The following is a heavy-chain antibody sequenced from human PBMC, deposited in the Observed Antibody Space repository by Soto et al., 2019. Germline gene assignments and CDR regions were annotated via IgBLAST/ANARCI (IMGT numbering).Heavy chain of an antibody. CDR3: ARGGAESIYAMDV. CDR2: INPTGGAT. CDR1: GYTFTSYY. D-gene: IGHD3-10*01. Sequence: QVHLVQSGAEVKKPGASVKVSCKASGYTFTSYYMHWVRQAPGQGLEWMGIINPTGGATTYAQKFQGSVTVTSDTSTSTVYMELSSLRSDDTAVYYCARGGAESIYAMDVWDQVTTVTVAS. J-gene: IGHJ6*02. V-gene: IGHV1-46*01.